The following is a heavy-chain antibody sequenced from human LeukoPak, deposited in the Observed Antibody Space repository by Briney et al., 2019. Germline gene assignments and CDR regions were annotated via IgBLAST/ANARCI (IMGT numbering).Heavy chain of an antibody. Sequence: GASVKVSCKASGYTFTSYGINWVRQAPGQGLEWMGGISAYNGKTNYAHKVQGRFTMTRDTSTSTVYMELGSVRSDYTAVCYCARVSYNTNWPYFDYWGQGTLVTVSS. CDR2: ISAYNGKT. D-gene: IGHD6-13*01. CDR3: ARVSYNTNWPYFDY. CDR1: GYTFTSYG. V-gene: IGHV1-18*01. J-gene: IGHJ4*02.